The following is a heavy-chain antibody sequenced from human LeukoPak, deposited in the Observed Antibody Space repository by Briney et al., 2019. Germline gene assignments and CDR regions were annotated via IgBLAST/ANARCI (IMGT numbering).Heavy chain of an antibody. Sequence: ASVKVSCKASGGTFSSYAISWVRQAPGQGLEWMGGIIPIFGTANYAQKFQGRVTITTDESTSTAYMELSSLRSEDTAVYYRAGGSSWTYNWFDPWGQGTLVTVSS. CDR3: AGGSSWTYNWFDP. CDR2: IIPIFGTA. J-gene: IGHJ5*02. V-gene: IGHV1-69*05. D-gene: IGHD6-13*01. CDR1: GGTFSSYA.